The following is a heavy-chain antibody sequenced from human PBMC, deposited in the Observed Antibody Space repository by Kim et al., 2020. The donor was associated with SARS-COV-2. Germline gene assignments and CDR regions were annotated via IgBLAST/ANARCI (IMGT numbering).Heavy chain of an antibody. CDR1: GFTFSSYW. D-gene: IGHD3-3*01. CDR3: ARADISFDFWSGYYAGWFDP. V-gene: IGHV3-7*03. Sequence: GGSLRLSCAASGFTFSSYWMSWVRQAPGKGLEWVANIKQDGSEKYYVDSVKGRFTISRDNAKNSLYLQMNSLRAEDTAVYYCARADISFDFWSGYYAGWFDPWGQGTLVTVSS. J-gene: IGHJ5*02. CDR2: IKQDGSEK.